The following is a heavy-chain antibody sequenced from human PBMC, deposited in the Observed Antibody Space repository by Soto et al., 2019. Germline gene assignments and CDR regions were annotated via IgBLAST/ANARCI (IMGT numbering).Heavy chain of an antibody. D-gene: IGHD1-7*01. CDR2: IKQDGSEK. J-gene: IGHJ5*02. Sequence: EVQLVESGGGLVQPGGSLRLSCAASGFTFSSYWMSWVRQAPGKGLEWVANIKQDGSEKYYVDSVKGRFTISRDNAKNSLYLQMNSLRAEDTAVYYCARDRVDWNYGFWFDPWGQGTLVTVSS. CDR3: ARDRVDWNYGFWFDP. CDR1: GFTFSSYW. V-gene: IGHV3-7*01.